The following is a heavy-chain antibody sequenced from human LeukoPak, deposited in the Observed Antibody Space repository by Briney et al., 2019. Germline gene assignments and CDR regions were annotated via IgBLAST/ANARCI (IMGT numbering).Heavy chain of an antibody. Sequence: PGGSLRLSCAASGLTLSSNYMSWVRQAPGKGLEWGSVIYSGGSTYYADSVKGRFTISRDNSKNTLYLQMNRLRAEDTAVYYCARAYSSNWYRLDYWGQGTLVTVSS. J-gene: IGHJ4*02. CDR3: ARAYSSNWYRLDY. D-gene: IGHD6-13*01. CDR1: GLTLSSNY. CDR2: IYSGGST. V-gene: IGHV3-53*01.